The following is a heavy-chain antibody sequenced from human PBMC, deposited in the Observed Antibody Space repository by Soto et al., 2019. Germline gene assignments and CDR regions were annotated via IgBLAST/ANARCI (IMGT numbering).Heavy chain of an antibody. V-gene: IGHV4-30-4*01. CDR2: ICYTGNT. CDR1: GGSISSGNHC. D-gene: IGHD5-18*01. CDR3: ARYSGYSFDS. Sequence: SETLSLTCTVSGGSISSGNHCWSWLRQPPGRGLEWIGYICYTGNTFYHPSLKSRVTISVDTSKNQFSLNLSSVTAADTAVYYCARYSGYSFDSWGQGTLVTVSS. J-gene: IGHJ4*02.